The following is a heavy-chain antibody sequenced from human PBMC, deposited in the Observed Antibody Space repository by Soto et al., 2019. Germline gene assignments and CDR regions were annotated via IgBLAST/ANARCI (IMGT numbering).Heavy chain of an antibody. Sequence: TLVNTTQTLTLTCTLSGFSLSISGVGLGWIRQPPGKALEWLALIFSNDDKRYSPSLKSRLTITKDTSKNQVVLIMTNIDPVDTATYYCAPMRGAGLFGMVVWGQGATV. V-gene: IGHV2-5*01. CDR2: IFSNDDK. CDR3: APMRGAGLFGMVV. CDR1: GFSLSISGVG. J-gene: IGHJ6*01. D-gene: IGHD3-22*01.